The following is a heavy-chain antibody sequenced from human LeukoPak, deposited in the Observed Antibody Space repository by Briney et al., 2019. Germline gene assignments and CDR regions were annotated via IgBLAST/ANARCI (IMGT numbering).Heavy chain of an antibody. CDR3: VRDSYCGGDCYRLHDY. D-gene: IGHD2-21*02. V-gene: IGHV3-48*01. Sequence: GGSLRLSCEASGFTFSLYSMNWVRQAPGKGLGWVSYISSSSSTIYYADSVKGRFTISRDNAEKSLFLQMNSLRAEDTAIYYCVRDSYCGGDCYRLHDYWGQGTLVAVSS. CDR2: ISSSSSTI. CDR1: GFTFSLYS. J-gene: IGHJ4*02.